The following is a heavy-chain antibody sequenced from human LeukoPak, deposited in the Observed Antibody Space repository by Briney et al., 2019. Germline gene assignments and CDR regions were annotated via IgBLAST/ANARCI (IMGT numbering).Heavy chain of an antibody. Sequence: SETLSLTCTVSGGSISSYYWSWIRQPPGKGLEWSGYIYYSGSTNYNPSLKSRVTISVDTSKNQFSLKLSSVTAADTAVYYCASQNRIAVVGAWGQGTLVTVSS. CDR2: IYYSGST. V-gene: IGHV4-59*01. CDR3: ASQNRIAVVGA. J-gene: IGHJ4*02. CDR1: GGSISSYY. D-gene: IGHD6-19*01.